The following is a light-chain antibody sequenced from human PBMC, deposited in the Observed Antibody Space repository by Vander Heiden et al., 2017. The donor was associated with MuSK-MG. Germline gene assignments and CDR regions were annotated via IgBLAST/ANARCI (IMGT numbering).Light chain of an antibody. CDR3: QQDDTFPHT. Sequence: DIQMTQSPSSLSASVGDRVTITCRASQPIGNFLAWFQQKPGKAPKPLMYATSTLESGVPSRFSGMKSGTDFTLTIAGLQCEDFATYCCQQDDTFPHTFGHGTKVDF. CDR2: ATS. V-gene: IGKV1-16*01. J-gene: IGKJ3*01. CDR1: QPIGNF.